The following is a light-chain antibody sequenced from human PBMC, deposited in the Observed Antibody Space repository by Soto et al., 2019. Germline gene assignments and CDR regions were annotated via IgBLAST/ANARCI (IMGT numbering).Light chain of an antibody. Sequence: QSALTQPRSVSGSPGQSVTISCTGTSSDVGGYNYVSWYQQHPGKAPKLMIYDVSKRPSGVPDRFSGSKSGNTASLTISGLKAEDEADYYCSSYAGSLVVVFGGGTKVTVL. CDR3: SSYAGSLVVV. V-gene: IGLV2-11*01. CDR2: DVS. J-gene: IGLJ2*01. CDR1: SSDVGGYNY.